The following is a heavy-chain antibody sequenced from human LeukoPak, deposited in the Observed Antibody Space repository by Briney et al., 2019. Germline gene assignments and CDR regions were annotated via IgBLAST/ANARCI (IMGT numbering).Heavy chain of an antibody. CDR1: GGSISSSSYY. J-gene: IGHJ4*02. Sequence: PSETLSLTCTVSGGSISSSSYYWGWIRQPPGKGLEWIGSIYYSGSTYYNPSLKSRVTISVDTSKNQFSLKLSSVTAADTAVYYCARDKNGGSYYVVDYWGQGTLVTVSS. CDR3: ARDKNGGSYYVVDY. V-gene: IGHV4-39*07. D-gene: IGHD1-26*01. CDR2: IYYSGST.